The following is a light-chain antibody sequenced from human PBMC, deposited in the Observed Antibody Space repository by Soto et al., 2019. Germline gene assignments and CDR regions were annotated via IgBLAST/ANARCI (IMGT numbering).Light chain of an antibody. V-gene: IGKV1-33*01. CDR1: QDISSY. CDR3: QHYDNFPRAIT. J-gene: IGKJ5*01. CDR2: DAS. Sequence: DIQMTQSPSSLSASVGDRVTISCQAIQDISSYLNWYQQKPGKAPKLLIYDASNLETGVPSRFSGSGSGTDFTFTISSLRPEDIATYYCQHYDNFPRAITFGQGTRLEIK.